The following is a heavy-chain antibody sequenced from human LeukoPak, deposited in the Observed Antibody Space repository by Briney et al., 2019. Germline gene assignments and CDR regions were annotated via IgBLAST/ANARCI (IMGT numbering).Heavy chain of an antibody. Sequence: KPSETLSLTCAVSGYSISSSNWWGWIRQPPGKGLEWIGYIYYSGSTYYNPSLKSRVTMSVDRPKNHFSLKLNSVTATDTAMYYCARDPQAVYGDSLGYFDYWGQGTLVTVSS. J-gene: IGHJ4*02. D-gene: IGHD4-17*01. CDR3: ARDPQAVYGDSLGYFDY. CDR2: IYYSGST. CDR1: GYSISSSNW. V-gene: IGHV4-28*03.